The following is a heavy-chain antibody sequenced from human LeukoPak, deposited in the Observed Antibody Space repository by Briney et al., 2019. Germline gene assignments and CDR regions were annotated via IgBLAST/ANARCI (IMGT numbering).Heavy chain of an antibody. Sequence: GGSLRLSCAASGFTFSSYSMNWVRQAPGKGLEWVSYISSSSSTIYYADSVKGRFTISRDNSKNTLYLQMNSLRAEDTAVYYCARDKAPYYYGSGSYSDYWGQGTLVTVSS. CDR2: ISSSSSTI. CDR1: GFTFSSYS. V-gene: IGHV3-48*01. J-gene: IGHJ4*02. D-gene: IGHD3-10*01. CDR3: ARDKAPYYYGSGSYSDY.